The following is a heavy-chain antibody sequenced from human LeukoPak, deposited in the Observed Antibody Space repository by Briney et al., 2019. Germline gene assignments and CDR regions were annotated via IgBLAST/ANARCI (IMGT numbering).Heavy chain of an antibody. CDR2: INPNSGGT. D-gene: IGHD6-25*01. CDR1: GYTFTGYY. CDR3: ARERTPGSGYGVDY. J-gene: IGHJ4*02. V-gene: IGHV1-2*02. Sequence: ASVKVSCKASGYTFTGYYMHWVRQAPGQGLEWMGWINPNSGGTNYAQKFQGRVTMTRDTSISTAYMELRSLRSDDTAVYYCARERTPGSGYGVDYWGQGTVVTVSS.